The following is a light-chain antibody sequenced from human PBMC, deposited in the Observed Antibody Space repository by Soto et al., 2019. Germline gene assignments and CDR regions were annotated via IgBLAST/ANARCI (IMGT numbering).Light chain of an antibody. CDR2: DAA. J-gene: IGKJ1*01. Sequence: EIVLTQSPATLSLSPGERATLSCRASQRVSSYLAWYQQKPGQAPRLLIYDAATRATGIPARFSGSGSGTEFTLTISSLQAEDVGIYYCQDYYSSWTFGQGTKVDIK. V-gene: IGKV3-11*01. CDR3: QDYYSSWT. CDR1: QRVSSY.